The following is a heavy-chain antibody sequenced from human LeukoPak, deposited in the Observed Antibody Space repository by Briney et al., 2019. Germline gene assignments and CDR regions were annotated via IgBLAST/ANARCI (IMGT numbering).Heavy chain of an antibody. CDR1: GGSISSYY. V-gene: IGHV4-4*07. D-gene: IGHD6-13*01. Sequence: PSETLSLTCTVSGGSISSYYWSWVRQPAGKGLEWIGRIYTSGNTNYNPSLKGRVTMSVDTSKNQFSLKLNSVTAADTAVYYCARIVHNNTWSPSDYWGQGTLVTVSS. J-gene: IGHJ4*02. CDR2: IYTSGNT. CDR3: ARIVHNNTWSPSDY.